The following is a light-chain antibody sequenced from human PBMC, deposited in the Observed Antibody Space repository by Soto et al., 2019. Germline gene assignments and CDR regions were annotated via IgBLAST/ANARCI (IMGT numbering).Light chain of an antibody. CDR1: LSVSTN. J-gene: IGKJ3*01. V-gene: IGKV3-15*01. Sequence: ALTQSPATLSVSPGERATLSCRASLSVSTNLARYQQRPGQAPRLLIFGASTRSTGIPARFSGSESGTEFTITISSLQDEDFAVYYCHQYSKRALFSFGPGTRVD. CDR3: HQYSKRALFS. CDR2: GAS.